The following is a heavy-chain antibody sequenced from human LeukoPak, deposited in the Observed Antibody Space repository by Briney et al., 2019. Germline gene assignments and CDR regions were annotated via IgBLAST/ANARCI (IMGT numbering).Heavy chain of an antibody. CDR1: GGSISSSPYY. CDR2: VYYSGNT. CDR3: ARGCGGDYYLGAFDI. J-gene: IGHJ3*02. D-gene: IGHD2-21*02. V-gene: IGHV4-39*07. Sequence: SETLSLICTVSGGSISSSPYYWGWIRQPPGKGLEWIGNVYYSGNTKYNPSLKSRVTISVDTSRNKFSLKLNSVTAADTAMYYCARGCGGDYYLGAFDIWGRGTPVTVSS.